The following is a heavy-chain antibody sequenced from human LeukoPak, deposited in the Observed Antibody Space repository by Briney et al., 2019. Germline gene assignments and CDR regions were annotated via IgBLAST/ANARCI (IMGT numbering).Heavy chain of an antibody. CDR3: VKGGVTTASTLDS. J-gene: IGHJ4*02. CDR1: GFTFSSYG. CDR2: ISYDGSNK. V-gene: IGHV3-30*18. Sequence: GGSLRLSCAASGFTFSSYGMHWVRQAPGKGLEWVAVISYDGSNKYYADSVKGRFTISRDNSKNTLYLQMNSLRAEDTAVYYCVKGGVTTASTLDSWGQGALATVSS. D-gene: IGHD1-1*01.